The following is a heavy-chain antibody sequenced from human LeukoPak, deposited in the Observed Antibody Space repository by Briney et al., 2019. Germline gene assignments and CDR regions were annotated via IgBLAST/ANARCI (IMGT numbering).Heavy chain of an antibody. Sequence: GGSLRLSCAASGFTFSSYGMHWVRQAPGKGLEWVAFIRYDGSNKYYADSVKGRFTISRDNSKNTLYLQMNSLRAEDTAVYYCAKDILTGYSPGYFDYWGQGTLVTVSS. CDR2: IRYDGSNK. J-gene: IGHJ4*02. CDR1: GFTFSSYG. V-gene: IGHV3-30*02. CDR3: AKDILTGYSPGYFDY. D-gene: IGHD3-9*01.